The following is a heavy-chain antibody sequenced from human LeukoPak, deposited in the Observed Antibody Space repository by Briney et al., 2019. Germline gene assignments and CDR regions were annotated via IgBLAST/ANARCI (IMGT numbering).Heavy chain of an antibody. CDR2: IIPIFGTA. Sequence: GASVKVSCKASGGTFSSYAISWVRQAPGQGLEWMGGIIPIFGTANYAQKFQGRVTITTDESTSTAYMELSSLRSEDTAVYYCARAVAGIGEGDVNFDYWGQGTLVTVSS. J-gene: IGHJ4*02. CDR3: ARAVAGIGEGDVNFDY. V-gene: IGHV1-69*05. CDR1: GGTFSSYA. D-gene: IGHD6-19*01.